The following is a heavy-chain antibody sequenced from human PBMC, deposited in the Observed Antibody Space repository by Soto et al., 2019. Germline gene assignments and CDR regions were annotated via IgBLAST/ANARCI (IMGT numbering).Heavy chain of an antibody. V-gene: IGHV3-30-3*01. J-gene: IGHJ4*02. CDR2: ILYDGSTE. Sequence: QVQLVESGGGVVQPGRSLRLSCAASGFTFSTYPMHWVRQAPGKGLEWVAIILYDGSTEYYADSVKGRFTISRDNSEKTLYLKMNSLRPEDTAVYYCASVDYGDEVYDYWGQGTLVTVSS. CDR1: GFTFSTYP. D-gene: IGHD4-17*01. CDR3: ASVDYGDEVYDY.